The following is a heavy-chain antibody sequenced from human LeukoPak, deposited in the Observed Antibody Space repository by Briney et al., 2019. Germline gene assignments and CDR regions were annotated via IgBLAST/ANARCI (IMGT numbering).Heavy chain of an antibody. Sequence: PGGSLRLSCAASGFTFSSYAMSWVRQAPGKGLEWVSAIRGSGGSTYYADSVKGRFTISRDNSKNTLYLQMNSLRAEDTAVYYCAKGGVITGTTEFIDYWGQGTLVTVPS. CDR1: GFTFSSYA. D-gene: IGHD1-7*01. J-gene: IGHJ4*02. CDR2: IRGSGGST. V-gene: IGHV3-23*01. CDR3: AKGGVITGTTEFIDY.